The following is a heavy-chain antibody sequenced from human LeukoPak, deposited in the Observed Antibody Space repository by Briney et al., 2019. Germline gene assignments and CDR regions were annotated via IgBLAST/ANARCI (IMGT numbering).Heavy chain of an antibody. Sequence: PGGSLRLSCAASGFTFSSYGMHWVRQAPGKGLEWVAVISYDGSNKYYADSVKGRFTISRDNSKNTLYLQMNSLRAEDTAVYYCAKGSSSSWTNFDYWGQGTLATVSS. V-gene: IGHV3-30*18. D-gene: IGHD6-13*01. CDR3: AKGSSSSWTNFDY. J-gene: IGHJ4*02. CDR2: ISYDGSNK. CDR1: GFTFSSYG.